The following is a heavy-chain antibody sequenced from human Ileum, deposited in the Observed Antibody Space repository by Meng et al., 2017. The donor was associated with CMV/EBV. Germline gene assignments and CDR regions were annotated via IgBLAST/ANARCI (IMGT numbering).Heavy chain of an antibody. CDR2: IRNRANSYTT. D-gene: IGHD1-14*01. CDR3: ARGNRAFDY. V-gene: IGHV3-72*01. CDR1: GFTFSDYY. J-gene: IGHJ4*02. Sequence: GGSLRLSCEASGFTFSDYYMDWVRQSPGKGLEWVGRIRNRANSYTTEYAASVKGRFTISRDDSKVSLYLQMNSLKTEDTAVYYCARGNRAFDYWGQGTLVTVSS.